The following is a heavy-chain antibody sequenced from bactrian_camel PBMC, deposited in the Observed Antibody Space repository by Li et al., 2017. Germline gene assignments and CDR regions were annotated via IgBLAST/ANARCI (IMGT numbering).Heavy chain of an antibody. CDR2: LNSGSGST. CDR1: GSTYWW. D-gene: IGHD1*01. V-gene: IGHV3S31*01. CDR3: AADRRASPATYECYSGSWKGSAFVSF. Sequence: VQLVESGGGLVQPGGSLRLSCSASGSTYWWMGWVRQTPGKEREGVARLNSGSGSTYYHDSVKGRFTISQDNANNTLYLQMNSLKPEDTAMYYCAADRRASPATYECYSGSWKGSAFVSFWGQGTQVTVS. J-gene: IGHJ4*01.